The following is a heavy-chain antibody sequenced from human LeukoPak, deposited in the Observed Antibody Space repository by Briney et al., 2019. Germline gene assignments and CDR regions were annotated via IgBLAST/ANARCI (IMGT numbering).Heavy chain of an antibody. Sequence: SETLSLTCLVSGGSISSYHWSWIRQPPGKGLEWIGYIYSSGSTNYNPSLKSRVTISVDTSKNQFSLKLSSVTAADTAVCYCARAIYSSSWYARGAFDIWGQGTMVTVSS. CDR2: IYSSGST. J-gene: IGHJ3*02. CDR3: ARAIYSSSWYARGAFDI. D-gene: IGHD6-13*01. V-gene: IGHV4-59*12. CDR1: GGSISSYH.